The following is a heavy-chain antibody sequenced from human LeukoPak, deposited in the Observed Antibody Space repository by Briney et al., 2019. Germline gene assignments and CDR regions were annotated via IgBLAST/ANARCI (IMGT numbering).Heavy chain of an antibody. J-gene: IGHJ6*02. CDR1: RFTCSDHY. CDR3: ARGSHYRTYRYYYGLDV. Sequence: QPGVSLRLSCAASRFTCSDHYRVWVRQAPGKGLEWVSRTRDRGNNYSTEYAAAMRGRFTISREDSKNSLYLQMNSLKTEDSAVYYYARGSHYRTYRYYYGLDVWGQGTTVTVSS. CDR2: TRDRGNNYST. V-gene: IGHV3-72*01. D-gene: IGHD1-26*01.